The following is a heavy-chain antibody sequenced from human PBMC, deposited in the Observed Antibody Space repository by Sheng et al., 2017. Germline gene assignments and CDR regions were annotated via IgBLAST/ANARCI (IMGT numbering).Heavy chain of an antibody. CDR2: IGASGSNT. Sequence: EVLLVESGGGLVQPGGSLRLSCAASGFTFSTYAMSWVRQAPGKGLEWVSAIGASGSNTYYADSVKGRFTISRDNSKNTLYVQMNSLRADDTAVYYCVKDHVGGARAYYFDCWGQGTLVTVSS. J-gene: IGHJ4*02. D-gene: IGHD2-15*01. CDR1: GFTFSTYA. CDR3: VKDHVGGARAYYFDC. V-gene: IGHV3-23*04.